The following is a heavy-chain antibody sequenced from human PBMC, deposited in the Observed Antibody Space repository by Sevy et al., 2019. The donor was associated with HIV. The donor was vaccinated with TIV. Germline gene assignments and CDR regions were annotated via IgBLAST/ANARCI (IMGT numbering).Heavy chain of an antibody. CDR2: ISGSGGST. CDR3: AKDIAVAGKLQWYFDL. Sequence: GGSLRLSCAASGFTFSSYAMSWVRQAPGKGLEWVSAISGSGGSTYYADSVKGRFTISRDNSKNTLYLQMNSLRAEDTAVYYCAKDIAVAGKLQWYFDLWGRGTLVTVSS. V-gene: IGHV3-23*01. CDR1: GFTFSSYA. D-gene: IGHD6-19*01. J-gene: IGHJ2*01.